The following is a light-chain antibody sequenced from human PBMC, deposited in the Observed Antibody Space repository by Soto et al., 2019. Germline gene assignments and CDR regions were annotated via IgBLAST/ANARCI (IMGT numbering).Light chain of an antibody. Sequence: YELTQPPSVSVAPGKTARITCGENNIGSKSVHWYQQKPGQAPVLVIYYDSDRPSGIPERFSGSNSGNTATLTISRVEAGDEADYYCQVWDSSSDRDVVFGGGTKLTVL. CDR3: QVWDSSSDRDVV. CDR2: YDS. J-gene: IGLJ2*01. V-gene: IGLV3-21*04. CDR1: NIGSKS.